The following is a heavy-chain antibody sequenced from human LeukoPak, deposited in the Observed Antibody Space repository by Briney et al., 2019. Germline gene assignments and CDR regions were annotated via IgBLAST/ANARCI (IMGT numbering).Heavy chain of an antibody. J-gene: IGHJ5*02. CDR1: GFTFSSYS. Sequence: GGSLRLSCAASGFTFSSYSMNWVRQAPGKGLEWVTYISSSSSTIYYADSVKGRLTISRDNAKNSLYLQMNSLRAEDTAVYYCARDHGGWFDPWGQGTLVTVSS. CDR3: ARDHGGWFDP. V-gene: IGHV3-48*04. D-gene: IGHD3-3*01. CDR2: ISSSSSTI.